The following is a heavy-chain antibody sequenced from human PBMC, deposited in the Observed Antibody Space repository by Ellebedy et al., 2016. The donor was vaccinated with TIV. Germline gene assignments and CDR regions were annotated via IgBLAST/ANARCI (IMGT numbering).Heavy chain of an antibody. CDR1: GFTFSSYG. D-gene: IGHD3/OR15-3a*01. CDR2: ISYDGTNK. J-gene: IGHJ4*02. V-gene: IGHV3-33*08. Sequence: GESLKISXAASGFTFSSYGMHWVRQAPGKGLEWVALISYDGTNKYYADSVRGRFTISKDNSKDTLYLQMDNLRAEDTAVYYCAREYDLLTGFDFWGQGTLVTVSS. CDR3: AREYDLLTGFDF.